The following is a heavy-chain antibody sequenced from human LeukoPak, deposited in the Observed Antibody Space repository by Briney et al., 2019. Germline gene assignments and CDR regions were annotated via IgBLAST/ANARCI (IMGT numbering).Heavy chain of an antibody. J-gene: IGHJ4*02. V-gene: IGHV4-59*13. CDR1: GVSIRTYY. Sequence: SETLSLTCTVSGVSIRTYYWNWIRQPPGKGPEWIGYIYRGSTNYNPSCESRVTISVDTSKNQFSLKLSSVTAADTAVYYCARGGDYEIDYWGQGILVTVSS. CDR2: IYRGST. CDR3: ARGGDYEIDY. D-gene: IGHD4-17*01.